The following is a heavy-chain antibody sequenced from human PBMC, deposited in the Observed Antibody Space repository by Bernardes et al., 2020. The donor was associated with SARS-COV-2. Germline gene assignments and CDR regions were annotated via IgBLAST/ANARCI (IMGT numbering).Heavy chain of an antibody. Sequence: SGPTLVKPTQTLTLTCTVSGSSLSTSGVAVGWIRQPPGKALEWLALIYWDDDKRYSPSLKSRLTIPKDTFTNQVVLTMTNMDPVDTATYYCAHSERIQFYDALNGFQSGLFGMDVWGQGTTVTVSS. J-gene: IGHJ6*02. CDR1: GSSLSTSGVA. CDR2: IYWDDDK. CDR3: AHSERIQFYDALNGFQSGLFGMDV. D-gene: IGHD3-9*01. V-gene: IGHV2-5*02.